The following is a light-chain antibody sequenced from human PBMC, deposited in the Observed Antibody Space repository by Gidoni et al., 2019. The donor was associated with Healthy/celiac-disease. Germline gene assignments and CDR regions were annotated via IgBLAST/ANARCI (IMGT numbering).Light chain of an antibody. Sequence: DIVMTQSPDYLAVSLGERATINCKSSQSVLYSSNNKNYLAWYQQKPGQPPKLLIYWASTRASGVPDRFSGSGSGTDFTLTISSLQAEDVAVYYCQQYYSTRTFGQGTKVEIK. CDR1: QSVLYSSNNKNY. CDR2: WAS. CDR3: QQYYSTRT. J-gene: IGKJ1*01. V-gene: IGKV4-1*01.